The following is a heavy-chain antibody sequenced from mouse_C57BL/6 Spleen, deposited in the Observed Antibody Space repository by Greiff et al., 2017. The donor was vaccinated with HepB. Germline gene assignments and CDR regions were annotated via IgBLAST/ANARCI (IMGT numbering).Heavy chain of an antibody. D-gene: IGHD2-4*01. Sequence: QVQLQHSGPELVKPGASVKISCKASGYSFTSYYIHWVKQRPGQGLEWIGWIYPGSGNTKYNEKFKGKATLTADTSSSTAYMQLSSLTSEDSAVYYCARGNYDYDGWFAYWGQGTLVTVSA. V-gene: IGHV1-66*01. J-gene: IGHJ3*01. CDR3: ARGNYDYDGWFAY. CDR2: IYPGSGNT. CDR1: GYSFTSYY.